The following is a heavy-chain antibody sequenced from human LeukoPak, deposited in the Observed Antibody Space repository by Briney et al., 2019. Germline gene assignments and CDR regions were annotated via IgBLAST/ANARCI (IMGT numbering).Heavy chain of an antibody. Sequence: ASVRVSCKASGYTFTYYYVHWVRQAPGQGPEWMGCISPNSGDTHYAQKFQGRVTMTRDTSISTAYMELSRLRSDDTAVYFCARLPYDEPDYWGQGTLVTVSS. J-gene: IGHJ4*02. CDR3: ARLPYDEPDY. D-gene: IGHD3-3*01. V-gene: IGHV1-2*02. CDR1: GYTFTYYY. CDR2: ISPNSGDT.